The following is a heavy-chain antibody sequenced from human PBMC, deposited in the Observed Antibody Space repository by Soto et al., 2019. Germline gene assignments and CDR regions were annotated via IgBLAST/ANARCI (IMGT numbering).Heavy chain of an antibody. Sequence: QVQLMESGGGVVQPGRSLRLSCGASGFTFSRDVMHWVRQAPGKGLEWVALIWQDGSDISYGDSVKGRFTISRDNTKNTLYQEMNSLRADDTAVYYWARNLDDTATNYAMDVWGHGTTVIVSS. CDR2: IWQDGSDI. D-gene: IGHD5-18*01. V-gene: IGHV3-33*01. CDR1: GFTFSRDV. J-gene: IGHJ6*02. CDR3: ARNLDDTATNYAMDV.